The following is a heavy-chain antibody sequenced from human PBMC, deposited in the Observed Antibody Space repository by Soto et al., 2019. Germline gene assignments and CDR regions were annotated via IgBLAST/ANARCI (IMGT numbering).Heavy chain of an antibody. D-gene: IGHD1-26*01. CDR3: ARGVGPYYYYGMDV. CDR1: GGSFSGYY. V-gene: IGHV4-34*01. J-gene: IGHJ6*02. Sequence: QVQLQQWGAGLLKPSETLSLTCAVYGGSFSGYYWCWIRQPPGKGLEWIGEINHSGSTNYNPSLKSRVTISVDTSKNQFSLKLSSVTAADTAVYYCARGVGPYYYYGMDVWGQGTXXXVSS. CDR2: INHSGST.